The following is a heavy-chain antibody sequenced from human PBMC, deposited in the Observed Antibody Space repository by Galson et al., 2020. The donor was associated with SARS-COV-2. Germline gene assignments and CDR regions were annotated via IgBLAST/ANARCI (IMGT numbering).Heavy chain of an antibody. CDR2: IKNRRDTM. CDR3: ARESWGSLDP. Sequence: GGSLRLSCAASGFIFFDAHMTWIRQAPGKGLEWISYIKNRRDTMYYADSVKGRFTISRDNGNNLLYLQMNSLRVEDTAIYYCARESWGSLDPWGQGTLVTVST. D-gene: IGHD3-16*01. V-gene: IGHV3-11*01. J-gene: IGHJ5*02. CDR1: GFIFFDAH.